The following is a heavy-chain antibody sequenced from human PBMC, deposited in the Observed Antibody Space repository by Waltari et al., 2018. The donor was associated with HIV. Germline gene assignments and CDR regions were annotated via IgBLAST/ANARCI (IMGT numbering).Heavy chain of an antibody. V-gene: IGHV3-74*01. J-gene: IGHJ3*02. CDR1: GFTFSSYW. Sequence: EVQLVESGGGLVQPGGSLRLSCAASGFTFSSYWMHWVRQAPGKGLVWVSRIKSGGSSTSYADSVKGRFTISRDNAKNTLYLQMNSLRAEDTAVYYCARLGYVWGSYRSPRAFDIWGQGTMVTVSS. CDR2: IKSGGSST. CDR3: ARLGYVWGSYRSPRAFDI. D-gene: IGHD3-16*02.